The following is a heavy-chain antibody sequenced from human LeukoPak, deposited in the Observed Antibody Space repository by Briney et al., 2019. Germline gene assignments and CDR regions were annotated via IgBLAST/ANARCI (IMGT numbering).Heavy chain of an antibody. Sequence: PGGSLRLSCAASGFTFSSYNMNWVSQAPGKGLEWVSSITSDSRYMYYADSVKGRFTISRDNAKNSLYLQMNSLRAEDTAVYYCAELGITMIGGVWGKGTTVTISS. J-gene: IGHJ6*04. CDR1: GFTFSSYN. V-gene: IGHV3-21*01. D-gene: IGHD3-10*02. CDR3: AELGITMIGGV. CDR2: ITSDSRYM.